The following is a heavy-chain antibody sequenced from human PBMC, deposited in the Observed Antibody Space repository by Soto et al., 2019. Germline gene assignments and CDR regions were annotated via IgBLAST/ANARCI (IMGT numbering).Heavy chain of an antibody. CDR3: ARDISPNTGANAFDI. J-gene: IGHJ3*02. D-gene: IGHD3-3*02. CDR2: ISSSSTI. CDR1: GFTFSSYS. Sequence: GGSLRLSCAASGFTFSSYSMNWVRQAPGKGLEWVSYISSSSTIYYADSVKGRFTISRDNAKNSLFLQMNSLRAEDTAVYYCARDISPNTGANAFDIWGQGTMVTVSS. V-gene: IGHV3-48*01.